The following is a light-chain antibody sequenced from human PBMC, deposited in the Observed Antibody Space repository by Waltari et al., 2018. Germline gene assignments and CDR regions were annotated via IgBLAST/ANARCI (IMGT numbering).Light chain of an antibody. CDR1: RDINRE. CDR3: QQDYTTPYT. CDR2: AAS. V-gene: IGKV1-27*01. Sequence: DIQMTQSPSSLSASVGDRVTVTCRASRDINRELSWYQQKPGKAPILLICAASSLQTGVSSRFSGSGSGTDFTLTISSLQPEDVATYYCQQDYTTPYTFGQGTKVEIK. J-gene: IGKJ2*01.